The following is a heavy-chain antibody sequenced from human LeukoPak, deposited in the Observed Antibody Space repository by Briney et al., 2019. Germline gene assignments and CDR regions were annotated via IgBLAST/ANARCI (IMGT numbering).Heavy chain of an antibody. CDR3: AKENCYGGACYPFDY. Sequence: ASVKVSCKASGYTFRTSGMNWVRQAPGKGPEWVSYISSSGTTISYAQSVKGRFTISRDNSKNTLYLQMNSLRPEDTAVYFCAKENCYGGACYPFDYWGQGNLVTVSS. J-gene: IGHJ4*02. D-gene: IGHD2-21*02. CDR1: GYTFRTSG. V-gene: IGHV3-48*01. CDR2: ISSSGTTI.